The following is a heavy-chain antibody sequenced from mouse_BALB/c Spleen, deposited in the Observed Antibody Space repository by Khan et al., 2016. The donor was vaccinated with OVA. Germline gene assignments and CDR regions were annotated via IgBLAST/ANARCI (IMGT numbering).Heavy chain of an antibody. CDR3: ARKNGSDFDY. Sequence: LQQSGPELVKPGASVKISCKASGYSFTGYFMNWVMQSHGKSLEWIGRINPHIGETFYNQKFTGKATLTVDESSSTAHMELRSLASEDSAVYYCARKNGSDFDYWGQGTTLTVSS. D-gene: IGHD1-1*01. CDR1: GYSFTGYF. CDR2: INPHIGET. J-gene: IGHJ2*01. V-gene: IGHV1-20*02.